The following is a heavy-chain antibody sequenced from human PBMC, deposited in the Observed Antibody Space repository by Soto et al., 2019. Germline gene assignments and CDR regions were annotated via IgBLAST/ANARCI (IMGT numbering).Heavy chain of an antibody. CDR2: INRSGST. V-gene: IGHV4-34*01. J-gene: IGHJ4*02. D-gene: IGHD3-10*01. Sequence: QVQLQQWGAGLLKPSETLSLTCAVYGGSFSGYYWSWIRKPPWKGLEGIGEINRSGSTNYNPSLKSRVTISVDTSKNQFSLKRSSVTASDTAVYYCARVRTALLWFGEPRGFDYWGQGTLVTVSS. CDR3: ARVRTALLWFGEPRGFDY. CDR1: GGSFSGYY.